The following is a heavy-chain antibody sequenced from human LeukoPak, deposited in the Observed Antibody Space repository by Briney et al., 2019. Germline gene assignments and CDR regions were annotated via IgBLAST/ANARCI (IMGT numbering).Heavy chain of an antibody. D-gene: IGHD1-7*01. CDR2: ISSSSSTI. V-gene: IGHV3-48*01. J-gene: IGHJ3*02. Sequence: SGGSLRLSCAASGFTFSSYSMNWVRQAPGKGLEWVSYISSSSSTIYYADSVKGRFTISRDNAKNSLYLQMNSLRAEDTAVYYCARDRPWNWNCGDHDAFDIWGQGTMVTVSS. CDR3: ARDRPWNWNCGDHDAFDI. CDR1: GFTFSSYS.